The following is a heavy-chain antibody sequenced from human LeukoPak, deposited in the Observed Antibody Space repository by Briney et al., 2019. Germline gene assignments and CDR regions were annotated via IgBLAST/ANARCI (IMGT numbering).Heavy chain of an antibody. CDR2: IYYSGST. CDR3: ARDRGAGTIFGPVQLATHRGSMGV. CDR1: GGSISSGDYY. V-gene: IGHV4-30-4*01. Sequence: SQTLSLTCTVSGGSISSGDYYWSWIRQRPGKGLEWIGYIYYSGSTYYNPSLKSRVTISVDTSKNQFSLKLSSVTAADTAVYYCARDRGAGTIFGPVQLATHRGSMGVWGQGTTVTVSS. D-gene: IGHD3-3*01. J-gene: IGHJ6*02.